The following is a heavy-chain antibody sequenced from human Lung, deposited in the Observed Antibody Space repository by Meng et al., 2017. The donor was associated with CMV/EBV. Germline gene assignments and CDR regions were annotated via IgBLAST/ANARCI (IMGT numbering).Heavy chain of an antibody. D-gene: IGHD5-24*01. CDR3: ARATEGDGDNIDY. J-gene: IGHJ4*02. V-gene: IGHV3-21*01. Sequence: GGSLRLXCAASGFTFSSYSLNWVRQAPGKGLEWVSSISSSSSYIYYADPVEGRFTISRDNAKNSLYLQLNSLRAEDTAVYYCARATEGDGDNIDYWGQGTLVTVSS. CDR2: ISSSSSYI. CDR1: GFTFSSYS.